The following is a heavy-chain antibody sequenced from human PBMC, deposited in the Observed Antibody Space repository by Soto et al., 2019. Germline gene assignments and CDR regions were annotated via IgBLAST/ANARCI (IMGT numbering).Heavy chain of an antibody. J-gene: IGHJ6*02. CDR1: EYSFSTYW. CDR3: ARQIRHYDFWSNEYYYYGLDV. CDR2: IYPGDSDT. V-gene: IGHV5-51*01. Sequence: PGESLKISCKGSEYSFSTYWIAWVRQMPGKGLEWMGIIYPGDSDTRYSPSFQGQVIISADKSISTAHLQWSSLKASDTAMYYCARQIRHYDFWSNEYYYYGLDVWGQGTTVTVSS. D-gene: IGHD3-3*01.